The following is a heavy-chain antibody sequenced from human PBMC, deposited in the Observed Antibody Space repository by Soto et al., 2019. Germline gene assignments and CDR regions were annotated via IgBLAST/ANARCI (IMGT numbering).Heavy chain of an antibody. CDR1: GFTFSSYS. CDR2: ISSSSSYI. Sequence: XGSLRLSCAASGFTFSSYSMNWVRQAPGKGLEWVSSISSSSSYIYYADSVKGRFTISRDNAKNSLYLQMNSLRAEDTAVYYCPRVKFMGYGMDVWGQGTTVTVSS. D-gene: IGHD1-26*01. V-gene: IGHV3-21*01. J-gene: IGHJ6*02. CDR3: PRVKFMGYGMDV.